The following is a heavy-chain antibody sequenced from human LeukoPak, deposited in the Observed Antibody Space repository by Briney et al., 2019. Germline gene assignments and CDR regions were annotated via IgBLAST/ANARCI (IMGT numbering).Heavy chain of an antibody. CDR2: ISDNGGGT. V-gene: IGHV3-23*01. CDR3: SKSADVDTVPVSDY. J-gene: IGHJ4*02. Sequence: GGSLRLSCTASGFTFSDYAMSWVRQAPGEGLEWVSSISDNGGGTYYADSVKGRFTISRDNSKNTLYLQMNSLRAEDTAVYYCSKSADVDTVPVSDYWGQGTLVTVSS. CDR1: GFTFSDYA. D-gene: IGHD5-18*01.